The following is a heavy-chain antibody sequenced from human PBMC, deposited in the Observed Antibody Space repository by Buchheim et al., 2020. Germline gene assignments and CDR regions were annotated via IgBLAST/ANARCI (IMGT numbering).Heavy chain of an antibody. V-gene: IGHV4-4*02. J-gene: IGHJ4*02. D-gene: IGHD1-26*01. CDR3: AREGGKWELRRIGHFDY. Sequence: QVQLQESGPGLVKPSGTLSLTCAVSGGSISGDNWWSWVRQTPEKGLEWIGEIYHHGSTNYNPSLESRVTISVDKSKNQFSLKLSSVTAADTAVYYCAREGGKWELRRIGHFDYWGQGTL. CDR1: GGSISGDNW. CDR2: IYHHGST.